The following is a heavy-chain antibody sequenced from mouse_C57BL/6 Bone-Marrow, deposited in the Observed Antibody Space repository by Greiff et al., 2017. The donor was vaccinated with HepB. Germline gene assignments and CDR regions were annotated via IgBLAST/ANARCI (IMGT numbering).Heavy chain of an antibody. D-gene: IGHD5-1*01. CDR3: ARQGSNSFTY. Sequence: EVKLVESGGDLVKPGGSLKLSCAASGFTFSSYGMSWVRQTPDKRLEWVATISSGGSYTYYPDSVKGRFTISRDNAKNTLYLQMSSLKSEDTAMYYCARQGSNSFTYWGQGPTLTVSS. V-gene: IGHV5-6*01. CDR1: GFTFSSYG. CDR2: ISSGGSYT. J-gene: IGHJ2*01.